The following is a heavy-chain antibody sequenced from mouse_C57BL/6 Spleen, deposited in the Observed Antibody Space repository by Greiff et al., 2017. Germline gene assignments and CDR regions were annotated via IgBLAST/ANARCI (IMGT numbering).Heavy chain of an antibody. CDR3: TSYYGSSCEGYFDV. Sequence: VQLQQSGAELVRPGASVKLSCTASGFNIKDDYMHWVKQRPEQGLEWIGWIDPENGDTEYASKFQGKATITADTSSNTAFQQLSSLTTEDTAVYYFTSYYGSSCEGYFDVWGTGTTVTVSA. D-gene: IGHD1-1*01. CDR2: IDPENGDT. J-gene: IGHJ1*03. CDR1: GFNIKDDY. V-gene: IGHV14-4*01.